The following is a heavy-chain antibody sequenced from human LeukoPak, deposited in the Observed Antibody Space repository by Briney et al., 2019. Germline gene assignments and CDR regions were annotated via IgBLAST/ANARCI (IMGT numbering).Heavy chain of an antibody. D-gene: IGHD1-26*01. CDR3: ARGRPLVGATQNAFDI. V-gene: IGHV6-1*01. Sequence: SQTLSLTCAISGDSVSSNSAAWNWIRQSPSRGLEWLGGTYYRSKWYNGYAVSVKSRITINPDTSKNHFSLQLNSVTPEDTAVYYCARGRPLVGATQNAFDIWGQGTMVTVSS. CDR1: GDSVSSNSAA. CDR2: TYYRSKWYN. J-gene: IGHJ3*02.